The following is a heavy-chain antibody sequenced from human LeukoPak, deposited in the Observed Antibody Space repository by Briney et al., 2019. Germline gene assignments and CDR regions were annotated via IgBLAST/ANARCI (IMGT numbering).Heavy chain of an antibody. CDR1: GGSIGSSTYY. CDR2: ICYSGST. J-gene: IGHJ5*02. CDR3: ARSTTIKGWFDP. V-gene: IGHV4-39*01. D-gene: IGHD4-11*01. Sequence: SETLSLTCTVSGGSIGSSTYYWGWIRQPPGKGLEWIGSICYSGSTYYNPSLKSRVTISVDTSKNQFSLNLTSVTAADTAVYYCARSTTIKGWFDPWGQGTLVIVSS.